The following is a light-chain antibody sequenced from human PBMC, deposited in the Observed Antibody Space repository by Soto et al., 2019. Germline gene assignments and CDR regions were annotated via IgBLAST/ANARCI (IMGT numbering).Light chain of an antibody. J-gene: IGLJ1*01. CDR3: SSYTTSNTRQIV. Sequence: QSVLTQPASVSGSPGQSITISCTGTSSDVGGYNYVSWYQHHPGKAPKLMIFDVSNRPSGVSNRFSGSKSGNMASLTISGLQPEDEAGYYCSSYTTSNTRQIVFGTGTKGTVL. CDR2: DVS. V-gene: IGLV2-14*03. CDR1: SSDVGGYNY.